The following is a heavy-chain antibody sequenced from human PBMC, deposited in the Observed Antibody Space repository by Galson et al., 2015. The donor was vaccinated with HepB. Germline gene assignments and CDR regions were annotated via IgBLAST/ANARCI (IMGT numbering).Heavy chain of an antibody. CDR3: ARDRGLLHYYYGMDV. V-gene: IGHV3-33*08. CDR2: ISYDGNNR. Sequence: SLRLSCATSGSTFNNYGINWVRQAPGKGLEWVAVISYDGNNRHYADAVKGRLTISRDSSTNTVYLQMNSPRADDTAVYFCARDRGLLHYYYGMDVWGQGTTVTVSS. D-gene: IGHD4-17*01. J-gene: IGHJ6*02. CDR1: GSTFNNYG.